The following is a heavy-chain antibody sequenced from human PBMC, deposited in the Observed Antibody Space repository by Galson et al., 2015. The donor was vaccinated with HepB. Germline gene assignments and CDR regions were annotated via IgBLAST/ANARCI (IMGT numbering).Heavy chain of an antibody. J-gene: IGHJ3*02. D-gene: IGHD6-13*01. CDR1: GFTFSDYY. CDR2: ISSSGSTI. CDR3: ARAALLPGIAAAGDAFDI. Sequence: SLRLSCAASGFTFSDYYMSWIRQAPGKGLEWVSYISSSGSTIYYADSVKGRFTISRDNAKNSLYLQMNSLRAEDTAVYYCARAALLPGIAAAGDAFDIWGQGTMVTVSS. V-gene: IGHV3-11*01.